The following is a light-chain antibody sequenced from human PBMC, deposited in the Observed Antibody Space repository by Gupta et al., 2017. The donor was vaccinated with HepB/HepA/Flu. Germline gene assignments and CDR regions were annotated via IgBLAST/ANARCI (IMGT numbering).Light chain of an antibody. J-gene: IGKJ4*01. CDR2: AAS. V-gene: IGKV1D-12*01. CDR3: QQANSFPPT. CDR1: QVISSW. Sequence: DIQMTQYPSSVSASVGDRVTITCRASQVISSWLAWYQQKPGKAPKLLIYAASSLQSGVPSRFSGSGAGTDFTRTISSLQPEDFATYYCQQANSFPPTFGGGTKVEIK.